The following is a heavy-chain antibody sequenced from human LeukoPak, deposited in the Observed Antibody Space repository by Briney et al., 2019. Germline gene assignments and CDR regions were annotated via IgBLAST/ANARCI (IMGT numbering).Heavy chain of an antibody. CDR1: GFTFSSYA. J-gene: IGHJ4*02. Sequence: GRSLRLSCVASGFTFSSYAMHWVRQAPGKGLEWVVVISYDGSNEYYADSVKGRFTISRDNSKSTLYLQMNSLRAEDTAVYYCARELGYCSSTSCYGFDYWGQGTLVTVSS. V-gene: IGHV3-30-3*01. CDR2: ISYDGSNE. D-gene: IGHD2-2*01. CDR3: ARELGYCSSTSCYGFDY.